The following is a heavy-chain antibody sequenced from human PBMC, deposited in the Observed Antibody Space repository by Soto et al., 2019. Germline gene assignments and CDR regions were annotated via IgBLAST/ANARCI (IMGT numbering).Heavy chain of an antibody. Sequence: QVHLVESAGGVVQPGRSLRISCAAAGFTFSSYGMHWVRQAPGKGLEWVAVIWYDGSNKYYADSVKGRFTISRDNSKNTLYLHMNSLRAEDTAVYYCARDNDTAFDYWGQGTLVTVSS. D-gene: IGHD5-18*01. J-gene: IGHJ4*02. CDR1: GFTFSSYG. CDR2: IWYDGSNK. CDR3: ARDNDTAFDY. V-gene: IGHV3-33*01.